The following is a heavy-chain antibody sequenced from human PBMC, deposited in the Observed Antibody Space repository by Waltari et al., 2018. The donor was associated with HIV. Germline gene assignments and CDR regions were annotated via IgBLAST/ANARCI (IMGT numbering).Heavy chain of an antibody. CDR1: GDSISSYY. CDR2: IYYSGST. J-gene: IGHJ4*02. D-gene: IGHD2-21*02. V-gene: IGHV4-59*01. Sequence: QVQLQESGPGLVKPSETLSLTCSVSGDSISSYYWSWIRQPPGKRLEWIGYIYYSGSTNYNPALKSRVTISVDTSKNQFSLKLSSVTAADTAVYYCARGTYCGGDCPPLGLYYFDYWGQGTLVTVSS. CDR3: ARGTYCGGDCPPLGLYYFDY.